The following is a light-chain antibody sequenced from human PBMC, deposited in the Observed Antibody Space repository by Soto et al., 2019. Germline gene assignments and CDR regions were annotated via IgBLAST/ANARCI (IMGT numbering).Light chain of an antibody. Sequence: QSALTQPASVSGSPGQSITISCTGTSSDVGGYNYVSWYQQHPGKAPKLMIYDVSNRPPGVSNRFSGSKSGNTASLTISGLQAEDEADYYCSSYTSSSTVVFGGETKLTVL. CDR1: SSDVGGYNY. CDR2: DVS. J-gene: IGLJ2*01. CDR3: SSYTSSSTVV. V-gene: IGLV2-14*01.